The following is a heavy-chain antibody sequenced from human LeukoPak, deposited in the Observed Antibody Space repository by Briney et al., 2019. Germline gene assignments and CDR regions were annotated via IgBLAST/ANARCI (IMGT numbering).Heavy chain of an antibody. CDR3: GRNRGIVGATDVFDF. V-gene: IGHV3-53*01. D-gene: IGHD1-26*01. CDR2: IYSGGST. CDR1: GFTVSSNY. Sequence: GGSLRLSCAASGFTVSSNYMSWVRQAPGKGLEWVSVIYSGGSTYYADSVKGRFTISRDNSKNTLYLQMNSLRAEDTAVYYFGRNRGIVGATDVFDFWAKGQWSPSLQ. J-gene: IGHJ3*01.